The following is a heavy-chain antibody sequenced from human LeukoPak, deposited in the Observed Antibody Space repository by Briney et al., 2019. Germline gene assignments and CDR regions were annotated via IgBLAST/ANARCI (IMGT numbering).Heavy chain of an antibody. V-gene: IGHV6-1*01. J-gene: IGHJ4*02. CDR3: ARGHYAIGFDY. CDR2: TYYRSKWYN. Sequence: SQTLSLTCAISGDSXSGNSPTWNWIRQSPSRGLEWLGRTYYRSKWYNDYAVSVKSRITINPDTSKNQFSLHLNSVTPEDTAVYYCARGHYAIGFDYWGQGTLVTVSS. D-gene: IGHD2-21*01. CDR1: GDSXSGNSPT.